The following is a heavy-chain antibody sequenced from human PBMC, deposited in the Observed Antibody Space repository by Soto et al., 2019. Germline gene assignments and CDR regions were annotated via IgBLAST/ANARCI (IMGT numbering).Heavy chain of an antibody. CDR3: ARNFPFWSVYYSPPNYYYGVDV. CDR2: INPSGGST. D-gene: IGHD3-3*01. CDR1: GYTFTSYY. J-gene: IGHJ6*04. Sequence: ASVKVSCTASGYTFTSYYMHWVRQAPGQGLEWMGIINPSGGSTSYAQKFQGRVTMTRDTSTSTVYMELSSLRSEDTAVYYCARNFPFWSVYYSPPNYYYGVDVWGKGTTVTVSS. V-gene: IGHV1-46*01.